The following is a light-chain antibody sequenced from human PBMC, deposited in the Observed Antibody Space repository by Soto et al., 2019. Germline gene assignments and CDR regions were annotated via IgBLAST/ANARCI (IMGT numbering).Light chain of an antibody. V-gene: IGKV1-5*03. CDR3: QQYNSYPYT. Sequence: DIQMPQSPSTLTASVGDRVTITCRASQSISDWVAWYQQTPGKAPKLLIYKASSLQSGVPSRFSGSGSGTEFTLTISSLQPDDFATFYCQQYNSYPYTFGQGTKLEIK. CDR2: KAS. J-gene: IGKJ2*01. CDR1: QSISDW.